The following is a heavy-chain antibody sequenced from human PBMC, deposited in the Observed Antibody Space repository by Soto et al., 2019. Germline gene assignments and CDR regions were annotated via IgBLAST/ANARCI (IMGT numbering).Heavy chain of an antibody. CDR3: AHRTTVAAGIN. CDR2: IYWNDEK. D-gene: IGHD4-4*01. V-gene: IGHV2-5*01. CDR1: GFSLSTDGVG. J-gene: IGHJ4*02. Sequence: QITLKESGPTLLNPTQTLPLTCTVAGFSLSTDGVGVDWSRQPPGKALEWLGLIYWNDEKRYRPYLQSRLTITKDTYRNQVVLRMTTMDPVDTATYYCAHRTTVAAGINWGQGTRVTVSS.